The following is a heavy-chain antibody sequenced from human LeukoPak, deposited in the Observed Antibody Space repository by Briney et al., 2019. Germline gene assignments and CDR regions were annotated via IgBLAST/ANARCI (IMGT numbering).Heavy chain of an antibody. CDR3: ATLTPLYYYYYMDV. CDR2: INHSGST. V-gene: IGHV4-34*01. Sequence: KPSETLSLTCAVYGGSFSGYYWSWIRQPPGKGLEWIGEINHSGSTNYNPSLKSRVTISVDTSKNQFSLKLSSVTAADTAVYYCATLTPLYYYYYMDVWGKGTTVTISS. J-gene: IGHJ6*03. D-gene: IGHD1-14*01. CDR1: GGSFSGYY.